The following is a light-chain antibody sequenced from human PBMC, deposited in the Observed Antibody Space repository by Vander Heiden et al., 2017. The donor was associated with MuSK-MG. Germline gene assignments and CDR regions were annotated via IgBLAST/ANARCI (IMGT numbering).Light chain of an antibody. CDR1: QSISSY. CDR2: AAS. J-gene: IGKJ1*01. CDR3: QQSYSTPRT. V-gene: IGKV1-39*01. Sequence: DIQLIQSPSSLSASVGDRVTITCRASQSISSYLNWYQQKPGKAPKLLIYAASSLQSGVPSRFSGSGSGTDLTLTISSLQPEDFATYYCQQSYSTPRTFGQGTKVEIK.